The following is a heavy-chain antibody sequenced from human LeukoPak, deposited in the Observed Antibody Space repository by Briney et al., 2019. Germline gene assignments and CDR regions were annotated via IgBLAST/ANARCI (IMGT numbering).Heavy chain of an antibody. J-gene: IGHJ4*02. CDR3: ASGDYVWGSYRYWFDY. V-gene: IGHV3-23*01. D-gene: IGHD3-16*02. CDR1: GFTFSSYA. Sequence: LPGGSLRLSCAASGFTFSSYAMSWVRQAPGNGLEWVSAISGSGGSTYYADSVKGRFTISRDNSKNTLYLQMNSLRAEDTAVYYCASGDYVWGSYRYWFDYWGQGTLVTVSS. CDR2: ISGSGGST.